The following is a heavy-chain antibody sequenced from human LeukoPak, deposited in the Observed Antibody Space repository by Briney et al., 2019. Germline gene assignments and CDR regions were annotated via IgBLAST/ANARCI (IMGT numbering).Heavy chain of an antibody. J-gene: IGHJ4*02. CDR3: AKDPYSGSYFDY. V-gene: IGHV3-23*01. D-gene: IGHD1-26*01. CDR2: ISGSGGST. CDR1: GFTFSSYA. Sequence: PGGSLRLSCAASGFTFSSYAISGVRQAPGKGLEWVSAISGSGGSTYYADSVKGRFTIPRDNSKNTLYLQMNSLRAEDTAVYYCAKDPYSGSYFDYWGQGTLVTVSS.